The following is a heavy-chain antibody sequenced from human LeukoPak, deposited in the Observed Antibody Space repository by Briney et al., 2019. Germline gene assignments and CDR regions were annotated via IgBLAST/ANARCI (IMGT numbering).Heavy chain of an antibody. CDR2: INPNSGGT. V-gene: IGHV1-2*02. Sequence: ASVKVSCKASGYTFTGYYMHWVRQAPGQGLEWMGWINPNSGGTNYAQKFQGRVTMTRDTSTSTVYMELSSLRSEDTAVYYCARDHEYYYGSGSYYPGGCDYWGQGTLVTVSS. D-gene: IGHD3-10*01. J-gene: IGHJ4*02. CDR1: GYTFTGYY. CDR3: ARDHEYYYGSGSYYPGGCDY.